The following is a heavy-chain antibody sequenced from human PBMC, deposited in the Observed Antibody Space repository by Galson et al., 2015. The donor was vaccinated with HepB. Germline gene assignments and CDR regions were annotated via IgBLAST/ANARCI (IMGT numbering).Heavy chain of an antibody. Sequence: SLRLSCAASGFTFAKAWMGWVRQAPGKGLEWVGRSKSKNDGGTIDYAAPMKGKFTISRDDSRNTIYLEMNSLKTEDTARYFCTTDSGIAVVPLFGYWGQGALVTVSS. CDR3: TTDSGIAVVPLFGY. CDR2: SKSKNDGGTI. J-gene: IGHJ4*02. D-gene: IGHD6-19*01. V-gene: IGHV3-15*01. CDR1: GFTFAKAW.